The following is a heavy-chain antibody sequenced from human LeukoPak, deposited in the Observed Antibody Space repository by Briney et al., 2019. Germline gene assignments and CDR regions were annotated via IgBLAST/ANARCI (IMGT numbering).Heavy chain of an antibody. V-gene: IGHV4-34*01. CDR2: INHSGST. CDR1: GGSFSGYY. D-gene: IGHD2-2*01. Sequence: PSETLSLTCAVSGGSFSGYYCSWIRQPPGKGLEWIGEINHSGSTNYKTSLKSRVTISVDTSKNQISLKLSSVTAADTAVYYCARGGYCSSTSCYGGGFDPWGKGTLVTVSS. J-gene: IGHJ5*02. CDR3: ARGGYCSSTSCYGGGFDP.